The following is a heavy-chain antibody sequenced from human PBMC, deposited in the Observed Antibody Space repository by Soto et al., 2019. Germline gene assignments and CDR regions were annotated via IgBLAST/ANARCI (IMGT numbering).Heavy chain of an antibody. CDR2: ISGSGGST. Sequence: GGSLRLSCAASGFTFSSYAMSWVRQAPGKGLEWVSAISGSGGSTYYADSVKGRFTISRDNSKNTLYLQMNSLRAEDTAVYYCATESYYYGSGSYYPTELEYWGQGTLVTVSS. D-gene: IGHD3-10*01. CDR3: ATESYYYGSGSYYPTELEY. CDR1: GFTFSSYA. V-gene: IGHV3-23*01. J-gene: IGHJ4*02.